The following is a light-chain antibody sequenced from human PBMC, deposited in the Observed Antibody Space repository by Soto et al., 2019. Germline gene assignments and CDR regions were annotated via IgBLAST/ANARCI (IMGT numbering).Light chain of an antibody. V-gene: IGKV3-15*01. Sequence: EIVLTQSPGTLSLSPGERATLSCRASQSFDSKDLAWYQQKPGQAPRLLIYGASTRATGIPARFSGSGSGTEFTLTISSLQSEDFAVYCCQQYNNWPATFGQGTKVDIK. CDR2: GAS. J-gene: IGKJ1*01. CDR3: QQYNNWPAT. CDR1: QSFDSKD.